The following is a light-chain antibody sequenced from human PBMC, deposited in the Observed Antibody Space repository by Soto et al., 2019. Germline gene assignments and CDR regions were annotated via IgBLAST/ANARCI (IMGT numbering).Light chain of an antibody. CDR1: QSVTSRS. CDR3: QQYDTSVWAYT. J-gene: IGKJ2*01. CDR2: GAS. V-gene: IGKV3-20*01. Sequence: EIVLTQSPVTLSLSPGERGTLSCRASQSVTSRSLAWYQQKPGQAPRLLIYGASSRATGIPDRFSGSGSGTDFTPTISRLEPADFALYYCQQYDTSVWAYTFGQATKLEIK.